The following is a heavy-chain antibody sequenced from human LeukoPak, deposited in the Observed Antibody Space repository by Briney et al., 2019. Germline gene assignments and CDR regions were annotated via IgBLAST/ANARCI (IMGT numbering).Heavy chain of an antibody. D-gene: IGHD6-13*01. Sequence: ASVKVSCKASGYTFTNYAISWVRQAPGHGLEWMGWISVYNGNTDYAQKLQGRVTMTTDTSTNTAYMELRSLRSDDTAVYYCARTSAYGSSWHSYWGQGTLVTVSS. CDR3: ARTSAYGSSWHSY. CDR2: ISVYNGNT. CDR1: GYTFTNYA. J-gene: IGHJ4*02. V-gene: IGHV1-18*01.